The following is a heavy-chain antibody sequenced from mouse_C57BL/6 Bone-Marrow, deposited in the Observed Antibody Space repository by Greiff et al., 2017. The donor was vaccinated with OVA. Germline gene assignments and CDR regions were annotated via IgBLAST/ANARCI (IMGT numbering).Heavy chain of an antibody. Sequence: VQVVESGPGLVAPSQSLSITCTVSGFSLTSYGVDWVRQPPGKGLEWLGVIWGGGSTNYNSALMSRMSISKDNAKSQVFLKMNSLQTDDTAMYYCAKQTTTVVAYYFDYWGQGTTLTVSS. J-gene: IGHJ2*01. D-gene: IGHD1-1*01. CDR1: GFSLTSYG. CDR2: IWGGGST. CDR3: AKQTTTVVAYYFDY. V-gene: IGHV2-9*01.